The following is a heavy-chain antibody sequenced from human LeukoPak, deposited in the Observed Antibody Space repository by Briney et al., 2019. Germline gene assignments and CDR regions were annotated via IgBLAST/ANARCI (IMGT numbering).Heavy chain of an antibody. CDR1: GFTFSNAW. Sequence: PGGSLRLSCAASGFTFSNAWMSWVRQAPGKGLEWVGRIKSKTDGGTTDYAAPVKGRFTISRDDSKNTLYLQMNSLKTEDTAVYYCQYDFWSGALPGGWGQGTLVTVSS. D-gene: IGHD3-3*01. CDR2: IKSKTDGGTT. CDR3: QYDFWSGALPGG. J-gene: IGHJ4*02. V-gene: IGHV3-15*01.